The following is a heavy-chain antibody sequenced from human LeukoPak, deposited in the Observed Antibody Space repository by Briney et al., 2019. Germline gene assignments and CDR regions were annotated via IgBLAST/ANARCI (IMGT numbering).Heavy chain of an antibody. Sequence: SVKVSFKASGGTFTIYAISWVRQAPGQGGEWMGRIIPIFGIANYAQKFQGRVTITADKSTSTAYMELSSLRSEDTAVYYCASPGGYSYGRDGFDYWGQGTLVTVSS. V-gene: IGHV1-69*10. J-gene: IGHJ4*02. CDR2: IIPIFGIA. CDR1: GGTFTIYA. D-gene: IGHD5-18*01. CDR3: ASPGGYSYGRDGFDY.